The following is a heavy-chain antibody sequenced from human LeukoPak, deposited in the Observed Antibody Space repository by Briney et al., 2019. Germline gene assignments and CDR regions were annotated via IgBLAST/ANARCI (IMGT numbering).Heavy chain of an antibody. V-gene: IGHV3-23*01. Sequence: GGSLRLSCAASGFTFSSYPMSWVRQAPGKGLEWVSGISASGGTTYYADSVKGRFTISRGNSKNTLSLQMNSLRAEDTAVYYCAKDYYGSGSYPRHFDYWGQGTLVTVSS. CDR3: AKDYYGSGSYPRHFDY. CDR2: ISASGGTT. J-gene: IGHJ4*02. CDR1: GFTFSSYP. D-gene: IGHD3-10*01.